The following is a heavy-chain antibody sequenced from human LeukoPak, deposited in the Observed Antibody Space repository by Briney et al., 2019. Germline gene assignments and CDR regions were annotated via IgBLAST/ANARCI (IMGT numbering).Heavy chain of an antibody. CDR2: ISAYSGNT. CDR1: GYTFTNYG. V-gene: IGHV1-18*01. D-gene: IGHD2-2*01. Sequence: ASVKVSCKASGYTFTNYGISWVRQAPGQGVEWMGWISAYSGNTNYVQKLQGRVTMATDTSTSTAYMELRSLRSDDTAVYYCARDIATVVHQDWGQGTLVTVSS. CDR3: ARDIATVVHQD. J-gene: IGHJ4*02.